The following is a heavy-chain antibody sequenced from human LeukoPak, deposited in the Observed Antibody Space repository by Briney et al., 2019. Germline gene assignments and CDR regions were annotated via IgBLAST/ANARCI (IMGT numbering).Heavy chain of an antibody. J-gene: IGHJ4*02. D-gene: IGHD3-16*01. CDR1: GFTFSSYG. Sequence: GGSLRLSCAASGFTFSSYGMSWVRQAPGKGLEWVSVIYSGGSTYYADSVKGRFTISRDNSKNTLYLQMNSLRAEDTAVYYCASGDYSLFDYWGQGTLVTVSS. CDR2: IYSGGST. V-gene: IGHV3-53*01. CDR3: ASGDYSLFDY.